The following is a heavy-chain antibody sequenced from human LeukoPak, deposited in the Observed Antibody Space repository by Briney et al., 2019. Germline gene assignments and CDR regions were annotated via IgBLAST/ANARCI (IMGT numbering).Heavy chain of an antibody. V-gene: IGHV3-74*01. J-gene: IGHJ4*02. CDR1: GFTFSNYW. CDR3: ARGGETSNWYPGYFDY. Sequence: GGSLRLSCAASGFTFSNYWMHWVRQAPGKGPVWVSRIKSDGSGTRFADSVQGRFTISRDNGKNTLYLQMNSLRAEDTAVYYCARGGETSNWYPGYFDYWGQGALVTVSS. D-gene: IGHD6-13*01. CDR2: IKSDGSGT.